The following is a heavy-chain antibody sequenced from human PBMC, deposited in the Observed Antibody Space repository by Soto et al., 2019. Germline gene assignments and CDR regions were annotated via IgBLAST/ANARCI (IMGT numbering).Heavy chain of an antibody. CDR2: ISAYNGNT. V-gene: IGHV1-18*04. J-gene: IGHJ6*02. Sequence: RASVKVSCKASGYTFTSYGISWVRQAPGQGREWMGWISAYNGNTNYAQKLQGRVTMTTDTSTSTAYMELRSLRSDDTAVYYCARVKEEISNYYYYGMDVWGQGXTVTVSS. CDR1: GYTFTSYG. CDR3: ARVKEEISNYYYYGMDV.